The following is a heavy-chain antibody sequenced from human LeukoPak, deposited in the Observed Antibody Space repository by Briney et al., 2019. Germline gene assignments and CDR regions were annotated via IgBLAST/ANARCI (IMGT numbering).Heavy chain of an antibody. CDR1: GGSISSYY. CDR3: ARDSSSWYGWFDY. CDR2: IYYSGST. V-gene: IGHV4-59*01. D-gene: IGHD6-13*01. J-gene: IGHJ4*02. Sequence: PSETLSLTCTVSGGSISSYYWSWIRQSPGKGLEWIGYIYYSGSTNYNPSLKSRVTISVDTSKNQFSLKLSSVTAADTAVYYCARDSSSWYGWFDYWGQGTLVTVSS.